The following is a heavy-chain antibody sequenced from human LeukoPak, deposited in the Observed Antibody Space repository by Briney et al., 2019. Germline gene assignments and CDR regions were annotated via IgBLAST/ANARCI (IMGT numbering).Heavy chain of an antibody. V-gene: IGHV4-34*01. CDR1: GGSFSGYY. J-gene: IGHJ6*03. CDR2: IYHSGST. D-gene: IGHD1-26*01. Sequence: SETLSLTCAVYGGSFSGYYWSWIRQPPGKGLEWIGSIYHSGSTYYNPSLKSRVTISVDTSKNQFSLKLSSVTAADTAVYYCARGVGATQNYHYYMDVWGKGTTVTVSS. CDR3: ARGVGATQNYHYYMDV.